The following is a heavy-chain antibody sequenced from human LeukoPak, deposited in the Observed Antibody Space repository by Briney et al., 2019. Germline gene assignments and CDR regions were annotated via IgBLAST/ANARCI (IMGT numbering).Heavy chain of an antibody. V-gene: IGHV1-46*01. CDR1: GYSLTNCY. Sequence: ASVKVSCKAFGYSLTNCYVHWVRQAPGQGLEWMGEINPSGGSTSYAQKFQGRITVTRDTYTNTVYMDLSSLRSEVTATYYCARGAPTTRIGAGRFDYWGQGSLLTVAS. D-gene: IGHD5-12*01. CDR3: ARGAPTTRIGAGRFDY. J-gene: IGHJ4*02. CDR2: INPSGGST.